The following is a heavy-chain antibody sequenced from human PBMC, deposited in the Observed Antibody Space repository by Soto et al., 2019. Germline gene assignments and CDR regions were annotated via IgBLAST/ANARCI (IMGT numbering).Heavy chain of an antibody. V-gene: IGHV4-34*01. D-gene: IGHD3-3*01. CDR1: GGSFSDYY. CDR2: INHSGST. Sequence: SETLSLTCSVYGGSFSDYYWSWIRQPPGKGMVWIGEINHSGSTNYNPSLKSRVTISVHTSKNQFSLKLSSVTAADTAVYYCARARKGSGSDYYYHYGMDVWGKGTTGTSPQ. J-gene: IGHJ6*04. CDR3: ARARKGSGSDYYYHYGMDV.